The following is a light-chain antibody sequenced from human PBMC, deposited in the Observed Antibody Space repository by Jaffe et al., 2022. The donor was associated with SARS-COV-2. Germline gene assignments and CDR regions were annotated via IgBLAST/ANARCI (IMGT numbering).Light chain of an antibody. J-gene: IGLJ3*02. Sequence: QAVLTQPSSLSASPGASASLTCTLRSGINVGTYRIYWYQQKPGSPPQYLLRYKSESDKQQGSGVPSRFSGSKDASANAGILLISGLQFEDEADYYCMIWHNSAVVFGGGTKLTVL. CDR1: SGINVGTYR. V-gene: IGLV5-45*03. CDR3: MIWHNSAVV. CDR2: YKSESDK.